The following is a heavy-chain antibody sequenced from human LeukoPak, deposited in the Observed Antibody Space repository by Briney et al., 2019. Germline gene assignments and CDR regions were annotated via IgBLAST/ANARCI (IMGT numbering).Heavy chain of an antibody. CDR1: GFTFTSSS. CDR2: IVGDSTDT. V-gene: IGHV1-58*02. Sequence: SVKVSCKASGFTFTSSSIQWIRQARGQRLEWIGWIVGDSTDTYYAQRFQERVTIARDMSTSTAYLELSSPRSEDTAVYYCAADPDTTMAFDCWGQGTLVTVSS. D-gene: IGHD5-18*01. J-gene: IGHJ4*02. CDR3: AADPDTTMAFDC.